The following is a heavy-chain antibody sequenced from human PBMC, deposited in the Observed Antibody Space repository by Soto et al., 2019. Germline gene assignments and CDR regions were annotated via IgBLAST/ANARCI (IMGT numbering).Heavy chain of an antibody. CDR1: GGSISTYY. CDR3: ARGAQPSGYASDYYGMDV. CDR2: IYYSGST. J-gene: IGHJ6*02. D-gene: IGHD5-12*01. Sequence: SETLSLTCTVSGGSISTYYWNWIRQPPGKGLEWIGYIYYSGSTYYNPSLKSRVTISVDTSKNQFSLKLSSVTAADTAVYYCARGAQPSGYASDYYGMDVWGQGTTVTVSS. V-gene: IGHV4-59*01.